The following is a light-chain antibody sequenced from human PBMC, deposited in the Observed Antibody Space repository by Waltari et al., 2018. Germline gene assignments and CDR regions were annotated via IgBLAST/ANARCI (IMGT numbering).Light chain of an antibody. Sequence: DIQMTQSPSTLSASVGDRVTITCRASQSIPRWLAWYQQKPGKAPKLLIYKASILESGVSSRFSGGGSGTEFTLTISSLQPDDFATYYCQHYDRYSATFGGGTKVEIK. CDR1: QSIPRW. J-gene: IGKJ4*02. CDR3: QHYDRYSAT. CDR2: KAS. V-gene: IGKV1-5*03.